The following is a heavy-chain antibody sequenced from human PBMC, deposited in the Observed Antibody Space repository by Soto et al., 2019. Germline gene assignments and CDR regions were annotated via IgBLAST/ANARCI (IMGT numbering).Heavy chain of an antibody. D-gene: IGHD6-6*01. CDR3: AREFSSSSSHFDY. V-gene: IGHV4-39*02. J-gene: IGHJ4*02. CDR2: IYYSGST. CDR1: GGSISSSSYY. Sequence: SETLSLTCTVSGGSISSSSYYWGWIRQPPGKGLEWIGSIYYSGSTYYNPSLKSRVTISVDTSKNQFSLKLSSVTAADTAVYNCAREFSSSSSHFDYWGQGTLVTVSS.